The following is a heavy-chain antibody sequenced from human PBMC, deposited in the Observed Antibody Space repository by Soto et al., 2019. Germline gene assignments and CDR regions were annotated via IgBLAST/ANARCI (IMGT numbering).Heavy chain of an antibody. D-gene: IGHD2-15*01. CDR1: GYTFINYD. V-gene: IGHV1-8*01. J-gene: IGHJ5*02. CDR2: MNPNNGHT. CDR3: AKAAIRLRQRRSGGSCYSRRNWFDP. Sequence: GASVKVSCKASGYTFINYDINWVRQAPGQGLEWLGWMNPNNGHTGYAQNFQGRVTITTDTSISTAYLELSSLKSDDTAVYYCAKAAIRLRQRRSGGSCYSRRNWFDPWGPGTLVTVSS.